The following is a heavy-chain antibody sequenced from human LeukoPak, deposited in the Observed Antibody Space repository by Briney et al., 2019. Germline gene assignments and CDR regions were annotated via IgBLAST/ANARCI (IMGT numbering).Heavy chain of an antibody. Sequence: GGSLRLSCAASGFTFSSYAMHWVRQAPGKGLAWVAAISYDGGNKYHADSVKDRFTISRDNSKNTLYLQMNSLRAEDTAVYYCARDLAGATSHWGQGTLVTVSS. V-gene: IGHV3-30-3*01. CDR1: GFTFSSYA. J-gene: IGHJ4*02. D-gene: IGHD1-26*01. CDR3: ARDLAGATSH. CDR2: ISYDGGNK.